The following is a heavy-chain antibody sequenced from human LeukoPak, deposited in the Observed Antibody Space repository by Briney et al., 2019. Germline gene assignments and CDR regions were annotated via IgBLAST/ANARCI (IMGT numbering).Heavy chain of an antibody. V-gene: IGHV3-23*01. CDR3: AKEREWYCSGGSCSHFDI. CDR1: GFTFSSYA. D-gene: IGHD2-15*01. CDR2: ITGSGAGT. Sequence: GGSLRLSCAASGFTFSSYAFIWVRQSPERGLQWVSSITGSGAGTNYADSVKGRFTISRDNSKNTVYLQMNSLRAEDTAVYYCAKEREWYCSGGSCSHFDIWGQGTMVTVSS. J-gene: IGHJ3*02.